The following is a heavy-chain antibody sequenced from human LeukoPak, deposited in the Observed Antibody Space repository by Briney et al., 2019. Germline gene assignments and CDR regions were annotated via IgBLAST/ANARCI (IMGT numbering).Heavy chain of an antibody. Sequence: ASVKVSCKASGGTFSSYAISWVRQAPGQGLEWMGGIIPIFGTANYAQKFQGRVTITADESTSTAYMELSSLRSEDTAVYYCAKSPNYYGSAYFDYWGQGTLVTVSS. CDR3: AKSPNYYGSAYFDY. CDR2: IIPIFGTA. CDR1: GGTFSSYA. J-gene: IGHJ4*02. V-gene: IGHV1-69*13. D-gene: IGHD3-10*01.